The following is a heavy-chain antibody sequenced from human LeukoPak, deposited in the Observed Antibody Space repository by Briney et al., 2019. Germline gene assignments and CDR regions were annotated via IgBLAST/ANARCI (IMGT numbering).Heavy chain of an antibody. Sequence: PSETLSLTCTVSGGSIISPSYYWGWIRQPPGKGLEWIGSIYYSGSTYYNPSLKSRVTISVDTSKNQFSLRLSSVTAADTAVYYCANEISGSYFHYYYYMDVWGKGTTVTISS. V-gene: IGHV4-39*01. CDR2: IYYSGST. CDR1: GGSIISPSYY. J-gene: IGHJ6*03. CDR3: ANEISGSYFHYYYYMDV. D-gene: IGHD1-26*01.